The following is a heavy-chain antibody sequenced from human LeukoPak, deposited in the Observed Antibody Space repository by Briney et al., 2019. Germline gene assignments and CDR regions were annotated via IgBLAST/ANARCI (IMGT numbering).Heavy chain of an antibody. Sequence: GASVKVSCKASGYTFTSYYMHWVRQAPGQGLEWMGIINPSGGSTSYAQKFQGRVTMTRDTSTSTVYMELSSLRSEDTAVYYCARDAYYYDSSGYYEVWFDPWGQGTLVTVSS. J-gene: IGHJ5*02. D-gene: IGHD3-22*01. CDR2: INPSGGST. CDR1: GYTFTSYY. V-gene: IGHV1-46*01. CDR3: ARDAYYYDSSGYYEVWFDP.